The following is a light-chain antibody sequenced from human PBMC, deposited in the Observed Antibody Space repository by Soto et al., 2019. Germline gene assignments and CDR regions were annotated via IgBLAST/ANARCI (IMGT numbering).Light chain of an antibody. J-gene: IGLJ2*01. Sequence: QSALTQPPSASGSPGQSVAISCTGTSSDLGAYNYVSWYQQHPGKAPKLLIYDVSDRPSEVSNRFSGSKSGNTASLTVSGLQAEDEADYYCGSYTTSSTLVFGGGTKLTVL. CDR3: GSYTTSSTLV. CDR2: DVS. V-gene: IGLV2-14*03. CDR1: SSDLGAYNY.